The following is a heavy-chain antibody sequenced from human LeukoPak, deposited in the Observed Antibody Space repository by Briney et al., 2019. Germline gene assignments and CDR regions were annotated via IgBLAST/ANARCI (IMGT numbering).Heavy chain of an antibody. Sequence: GRSLRLSCAASGFTFSSYSMNWVRQAPGKGLEWVSSISSSSSYIYYADSVKGRFTISRGNAKNSLYLQMNSLRAEDTAVYYCARDSMGGNGGWFNYWGQGTLVTVSS. CDR3: ARDSMGGNGGWFNY. V-gene: IGHV3-21*01. D-gene: IGHD6-19*01. CDR1: GFTFSSYS. J-gene: IGHJ4*02. CDR2: ISSSSSYI.